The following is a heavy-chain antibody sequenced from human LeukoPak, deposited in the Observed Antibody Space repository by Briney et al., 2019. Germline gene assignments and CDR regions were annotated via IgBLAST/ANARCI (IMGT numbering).Heavy chain of an antibody. CDR3: AKCDGFDNWNPCPFDY. CDR1: GFTFSSFA. V-gene: IGHV3-30-3*02. Sequence: GRSLRLSCAASGFTFSSFALHWVRQAPGRGLEWVAVISYDESNKYYVGSVKGRFTISRDNSRNTLYLQMNSLRAEDTALYFCAKCDGFDNWNPCPFDYWGQGSLVTVSS. D-gene: IGHD1-20*01. CDR2: ISYDESNK. J-gene: IGHJ4*02.